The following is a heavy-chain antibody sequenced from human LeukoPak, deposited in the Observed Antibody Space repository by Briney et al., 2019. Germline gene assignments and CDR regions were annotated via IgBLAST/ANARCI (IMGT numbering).Heavy chain of an antibody. V-gene: IGHV3-23*01. CDR1: GFPFNGYT. D-gene: IGHD3-10*01. CDR3: AKPVYGSGSPDC. Sequence: GGSLRLSCAASGFPFNGYTMSWVRQAPGKGLEWVSGISNSGGSTYYADSVKGRFTISRDNSKNTLYLQMNSLRAEDTAVYYCAKPVYGSGSPDCWGQGILVTVSS. CDR2: ISNSGGST. J-gene: IGHJ4*02.